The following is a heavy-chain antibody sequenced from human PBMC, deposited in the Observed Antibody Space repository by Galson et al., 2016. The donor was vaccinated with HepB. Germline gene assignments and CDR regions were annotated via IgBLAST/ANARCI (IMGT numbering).Heavy chain of an antibody. Sequence: SLRLSCAASGFTSGDYAMHWVRQTPGRGLEWVSGITWNSGRIAYAASVEGRFTISRDNARNSLFLQMNSLRPEDTALYFCLATLWTAYPYSALDVWGRGTTVTVS. CDR3: LATLWTAYPYSALDV. J-gene: IGHJ6*03. CDR2: ITWNSGRI. CDR1: GFTSGDYA. D-gene: IGHD3/OR15-3a*01. V-gene: IGHV3-9*02.